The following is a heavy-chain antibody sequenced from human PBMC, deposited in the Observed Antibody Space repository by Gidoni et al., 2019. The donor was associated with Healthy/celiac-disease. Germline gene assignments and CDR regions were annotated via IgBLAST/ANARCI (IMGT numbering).Heavy chain of an antibody. Sequence: VQLQESGPGLVKPSQTLSLTCTFSGGPISSGGYYWSWIRQHPGKGLEWIGYIYYSGSTYYNQSLKSRVTISVDTSKNQFSLKLISVTAADTAVYYCARHYGPGGSWFDPWGQVTLVTVSS. CDR1: GGPISSGGYY. CDR3: ARHYGPGGSWFDP. V-gene: IGHV4-31*03. CDR2: IYYSGST. D-gene: IGHD3-10*01. J-gene: IGHJ5*02.